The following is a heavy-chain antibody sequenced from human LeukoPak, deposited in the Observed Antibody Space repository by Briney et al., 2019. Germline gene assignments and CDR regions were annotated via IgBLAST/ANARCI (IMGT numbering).Heavy chain of an antibody. Sequence: GGSLRLSCAASGFTFSSYWMSWVRQAPGKGLEWVANIKQDGSEKYYVDSVKGRFTISRDNSKNTLYLQMNSLRAEDTAVYYCARGTQGIAAAGLYYYYYMDVWGKGTTVTVSS. D-gene: IGHD6-13*01. V-gene: IGHV3-7*01. CDR2: IKQDGSEK. J-gene: IGHJ6*03. CDR3: ARGTQGIAAAGLYYYYYMDV. CDR1: GFTFSSYW.